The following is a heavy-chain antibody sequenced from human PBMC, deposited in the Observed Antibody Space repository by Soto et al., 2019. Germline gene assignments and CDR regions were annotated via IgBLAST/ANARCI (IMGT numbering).Heavy chain of an antibody. CDR2: ISAYNGNT. CDR3: ARDRLMTTVTTHFDY. CDR1: GYTFTSYG. D-gene: IGHD4-17*01. Sequence: ASVKVSCKASGYTFTSYGISWVRQAPGQGLEWMGWISAYNGNTNYAQKLQGRVTMTTDTSTSTAYMELRSLRSDDTAVYYCARDRLMTTVTTHFDYWGQGTLVTVSS. J-gene: IGHJ4*02. V-gene: IGHV1-18*01.